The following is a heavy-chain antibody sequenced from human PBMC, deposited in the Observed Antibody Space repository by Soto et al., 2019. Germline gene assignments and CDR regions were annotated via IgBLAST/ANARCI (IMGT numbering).Heavy chain of an antibody. V-gene: IGHV3-23*01. D-gene: IGHD3-10*01. CDR2: ISGSGGST. CDR1: GFTFSSYA. CDR3: AVYGSGSYTYYYYGLDV. J-gene: IGHJ6*02. Sequence: GGSLRLSCAASGFTFSSYAMSWVPQAPGKGLEWVSAISGSGGSTYYADSVKGRFTSSRDNSKNTLYLQMNSLRAEDTAVYYCAVYGSGSYTYYYYGLDVWGQGTTVTVSS.